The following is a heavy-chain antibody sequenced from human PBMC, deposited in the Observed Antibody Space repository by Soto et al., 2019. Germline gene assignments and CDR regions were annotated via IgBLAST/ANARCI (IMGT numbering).Heavy chain of an antibody. J-gene: IGHJ4*02. V-gene: IGHV4-39*01. CDR1: GGSISSSSYY. CDR2: IYYSGST. CDR3: ARRFGERYYFDY. D-gene: IGHD3-10*01. Sequence: SSETLSLTCTVSGGSISSSSYYWGWIRQPPGKGLEWIGSIYYSGSTYYNPSLKSRVTISVDTSKNQFSLKLSSVTAADTAVYYCARRFGERYYFDYWGQGTLVTVSS.